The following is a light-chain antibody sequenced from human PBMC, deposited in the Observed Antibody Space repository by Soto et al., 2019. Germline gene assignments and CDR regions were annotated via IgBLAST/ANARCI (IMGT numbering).Light chain of an antibody. J-gene: IGKJ3*01. CDR2: GAS. Sequence: EIVMTQSPATLSVSPGERATLSCRASQSVSSNLAWYQQKPGQAPRFLIYGASTRATGIPARFSGSGSGTEFTLTISSLQSEDFAVYYCQQYNNWPQTFGPGTKVDIK. CDR1: QSVSSN. CDR3: QQYNNWPQT. V-gene: IGKV3-15*01.